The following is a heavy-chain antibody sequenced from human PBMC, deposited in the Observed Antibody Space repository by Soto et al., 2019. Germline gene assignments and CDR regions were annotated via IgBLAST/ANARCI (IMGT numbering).Heavy chain of an antibody. Sequence: SQIGSRAGTVSGGSGIRGAYYWPWIRQRPWDVVEWIGYIYYSGSTYYSPSLKSRLSISLDTSKNQFSLRLSSVTAADTAMYYCSRASLRSVYAYDIWGQGTMVTVS. CDR3: SRASLRSVYAYDI. V-gene: IGHV4-31*02. CDR2: IYYSGST. J-gene: IGHJ3*02. CDR1: GGSGIRGAYY. D-gene: IGHD3-10*02.